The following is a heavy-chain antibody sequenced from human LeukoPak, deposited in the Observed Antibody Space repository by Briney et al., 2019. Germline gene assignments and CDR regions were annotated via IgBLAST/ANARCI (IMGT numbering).Heavy chain of an antibody. V-gene: IGHV4-39*01. J-gene: IGHJ4*02. D-gene: IGHD6-19*01. Sequence: PSETLSLTCAVSGASISNARYYWGWVRQPPGKGLEWIGSIYYSGSTYCHPSLKSRFTISVNTPKRQFSLKVSAVTAEDTAVYYCARHYTPYTSGWNVGLDYWGEGTLVSASS. CDR2: IYYSGST. CDR3: ARHYTPYTSGWNVGLDY. CDR1: GASISNARYY.